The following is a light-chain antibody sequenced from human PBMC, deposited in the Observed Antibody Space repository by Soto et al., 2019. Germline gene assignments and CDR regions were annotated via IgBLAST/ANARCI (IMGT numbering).Light chain of an antibody. CDR2: EVS. V-gene: IGLV2-14*01. Sequence: QSVLTQPASVSGSPGQSITISCTGSSSDVGGYKYVSWYQQHPGKAPKLMIYEVSNRPSGISNRFSGSKSGNTASLTISGLRTEDEADYYCSSYTSSSTRVFGGGTKVTVL. CDR3: SSYTSSSTRV. CDR1: SSDVGGYKY. J-gene: IGLJ3*02.